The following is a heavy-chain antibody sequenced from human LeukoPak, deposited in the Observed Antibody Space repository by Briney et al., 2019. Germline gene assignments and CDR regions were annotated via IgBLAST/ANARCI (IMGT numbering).Heavy chain of an antibody. V-gene: IGHV1-18*01. CDR2: ISGYNGYT. CDR1: GYTFTNYG. CDR3: ARVGPQQQLVYSH. J-gene: IGHJ4*02. D-gene: IGHD6-13*01. Sequence: ASVKVSCKASGYTFTNYGVSWVRQAPGQGLEWMGWISGYNGYTNYAQKFQFRVTMTTDTSTSTAYMELRSLRSDDTAVYYCARVGPQQQLVYSHWGQGTLVTVSS.